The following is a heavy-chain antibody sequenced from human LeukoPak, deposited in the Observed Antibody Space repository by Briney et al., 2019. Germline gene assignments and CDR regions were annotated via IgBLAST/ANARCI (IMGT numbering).Heavy chain of an antibody. J-gene: IGHJ4*02. V-gene: IGHV3-7*04. CDR1: GFTFSSYW. CDR3: ARGPTRANSSDF. D-gene: IGHD2/OR15-2a*01. CDR2: IKQDGSEK. Sequence: PGGSLRLSCVVSGFTFSSYWMTWVRQAPGKGLEWVANIKQDGSEKYYVDSVKGRFTISRDNAKNSLHLQMNSLRAEDTAVYYCARGPTRANSSDFWGQGTLVTVSS.